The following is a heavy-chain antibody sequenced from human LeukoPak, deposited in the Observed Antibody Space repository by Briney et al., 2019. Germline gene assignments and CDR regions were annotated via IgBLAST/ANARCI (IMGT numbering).Heavy chain of an antibody. CDR2: ISGSGGST. D-gene: IGHD3-10*01. J-gene: IGHJ4*02. CDR1: GFTFSDYY. Sequence: GGSLRLSCAASGFTFSDYYMSWIRQAPGKGLKWVSAISGSGGSTYYADSVKGRFTISRDNSKNTLYLQMNSLRAEDTAVYYCAIEEGAYYGSGTYFDYWGRGTLVTVSS. CDR3: AIEEGAYYGSGTYFDY. V-gene: IGHV3-23*01.